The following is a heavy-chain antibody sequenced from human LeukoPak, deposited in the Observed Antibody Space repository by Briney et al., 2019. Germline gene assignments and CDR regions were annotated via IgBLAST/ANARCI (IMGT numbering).Heavy chain of an antibody. CDR2: IIGVDGST. D-gene: IGHD3-10*01. Sequence: AGGSLRLSCATSGFTFGSYAMTWVRQAPGKGLEWVSGIIGVDGSTYYADSVKGRFTISRDNSKSTLYLQMNSLRGENTAAYYCAIDAVRGSGRINWFDSWGQGTLVTVSS. CDR3: AIDAVRGSGRINWFDS. V-gene: IGHV3-23*01. CDR1: GFTFGSYA. J-gene: IGHJ5*01.